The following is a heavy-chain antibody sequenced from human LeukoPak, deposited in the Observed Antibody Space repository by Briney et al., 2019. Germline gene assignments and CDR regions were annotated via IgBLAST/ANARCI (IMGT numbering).Heavy chain of an antibody. Sequence: PGGSLRLSCAASGFTFSNAWMSWVRQAPGKGLEWVGRIKSKTDGGTTDYAAPVKGRFTISRDDSKNTLYLQMNSLKTEDTAVYYCTTDLGTHYYYYMDVWGKGTTVTVS. D-gene: IGHD3-16*01. J-gene: IGHJ6*03. V-gene: IGHV3-15*01. CDR2: IKSKTDGGTT. CDR3: TTDLGTHYYYYMDV. CDR1: GFTFSNAW.